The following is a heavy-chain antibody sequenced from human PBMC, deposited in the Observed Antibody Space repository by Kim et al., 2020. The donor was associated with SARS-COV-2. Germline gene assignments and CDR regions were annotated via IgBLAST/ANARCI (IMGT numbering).Heavy chain of an antibody. CDR3: ASRASRREIEY. V-gene: IGHV3-48*01. J-gene: IGHJ4*02. CDR1: GFTFSTYG. Sequence: GGSLRLSCAASGFTFSTYGMNWVRQAPGKGLEWVSYISGSGNTIYYADSVKGRFSISRDNAENCLSLQMNCLRSEDTAVYFCASRASRREIEYWGQGNLTTVSS. CDR2: ISGSGNTI. D-gene: IGHD5-12*01.